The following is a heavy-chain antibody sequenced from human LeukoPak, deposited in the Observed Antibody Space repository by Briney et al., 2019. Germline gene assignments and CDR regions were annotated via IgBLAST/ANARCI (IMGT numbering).Heavy chain of an antibody. Sequence: SETLSLTCAVYGGSFSGYYWSWIRQPPGKGLEWIGEINHSGSTNYNPSLKGRVTISVATSTNQFSLTLSSVTAADTAVYYRARRRISLRYYYYMDVWGKGTTVTVSS. CDR2: INHSGST. D-gene: IGHD1-14*01. J-gene: IGHJ6*03. CDR3: ARRRISLRYYYYMDV. CDR1: GGSFSGYY. V-gene: IGHV4-34*01.